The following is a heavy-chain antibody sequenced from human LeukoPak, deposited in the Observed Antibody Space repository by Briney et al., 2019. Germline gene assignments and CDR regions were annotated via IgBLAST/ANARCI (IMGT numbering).Heavy chain of an antibody. J-gene: IGHJ6*03. Sequence: MASETLSLTCAVYGGSFSGYYWSWIRQPPGKGLEWIGEINHSGSTNYNPSLKSRVTISVDTSKNQFSLKLRFVTAADTAVYYCARVRCSGGSCPYYYYYYYMDVWGKGTTVTVSS. V-gene: IGHV4-34*01. CDR1: GGSFSGYY. CDR2: INHSGST. D-gene: IGHD2-15*01. CDR3: ARVRCSGGSCPYYYYYYYMDV.